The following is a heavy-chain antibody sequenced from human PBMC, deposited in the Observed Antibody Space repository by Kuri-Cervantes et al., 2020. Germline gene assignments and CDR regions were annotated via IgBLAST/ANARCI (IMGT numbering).Heavy chain of an antibody. J-gene: IGHJ6*02. D-gene: IGHD6-13*01. CDR2: ISYDGSNK. CDR3: ARGSDSSSWYWGTGYYYYYGMDV. Sequence: GESLKSSCAASGFTFSSYAMHWVRQAPGKGLEWVAVISYDGSNKYYADSVKGRFTISRDNSKNTLYLQMSSLRAEDTAVYYCARGSDSSSWYWGTGYYYYYGMDVWGQGTTVTVSS. V-gene: IGHV3-30-3*01. CDR1: GFTFSSYA.